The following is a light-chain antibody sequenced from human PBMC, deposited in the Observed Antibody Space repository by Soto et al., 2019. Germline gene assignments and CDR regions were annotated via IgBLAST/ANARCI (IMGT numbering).Light chain of an antibody. CDR1: SSDIGDYNY. CDR3: SSDTGGSTVV. J-gene: IGLJ2*01. V-gene: IGLV2-14*01. CDR2: DVS. Sequence: QSALTQPASVSGSPGQSIAIACTGTSSDIGDYNYVSWYQQHPGKAPKLMIFDVSNRPSGVSNHVSGSMSGNTASLTISGLQPEDEADYYCSSDTGGSTVVFGGGTKVPVL.